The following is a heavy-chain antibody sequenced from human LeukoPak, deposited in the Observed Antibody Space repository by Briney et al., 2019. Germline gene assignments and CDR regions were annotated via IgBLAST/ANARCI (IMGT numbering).Heavy chain of an antibody. V-gene: IGHV3-23*01. CDR3: AKTVTTTIPYYFDY. CDR2: ISGSGGST. CDR1: GFTFDDYG. J-gene: IGHJ4*02. Sequence: GGSLRLSCAASGFTFDDYGMSWVRHIPGKGLEWVSAISGSGGSTYYADSVKGRFTISRDNSKNTLYLQMNSLRAEDTAVYYCAKTVTTTIPYYFDYWGQGTLVTVSS. D-gene: IGHD4-17*01.